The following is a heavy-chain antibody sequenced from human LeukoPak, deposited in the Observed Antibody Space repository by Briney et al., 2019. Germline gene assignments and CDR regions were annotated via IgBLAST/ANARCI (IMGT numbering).Heavy chain of an antibody. CDR2: IYYSGST. CDR1: GGSISSYY. V-gene: IGHV4-59*01. D-gene: IGHD1-1*01. CDR3: ARGLERDAFDI. Sequence: SETLSLTCTVSGGSISSYYWSWIRQPPGKGLEWIGYIYYSGSTNYNPSLKSRVTISVDTSKNQFSLKLSSVTAADTAVYYCARGLERDAFDICGQGTMVTVSS. J-gene: IGHJ3*02.